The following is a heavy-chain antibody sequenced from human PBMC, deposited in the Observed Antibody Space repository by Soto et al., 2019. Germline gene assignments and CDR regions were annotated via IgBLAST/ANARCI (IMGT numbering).Heavy chain of an antibody. V-gene: IGHV4-59*01. D-gene: IGHD3-3*01. CDR1: GGSISSYY. Sequence: SETLSLTCTVSGGSISSYYWSWIRQPPGKGLEWIGYIYYSGSTNYNPSLKSRVTISGDTSKNQFYLKLSSVTAAATAVYYCASSDFWSCLGVFDYWGQGTTVTVSS. J-gene: IGHJ4*02. CDR3: ASSDFWSCLGVFDY. CDR2: IYYSGST.